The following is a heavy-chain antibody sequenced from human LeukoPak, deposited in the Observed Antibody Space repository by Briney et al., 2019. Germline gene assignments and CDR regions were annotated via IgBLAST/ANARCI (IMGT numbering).Heavy chain of an antibody. Sequence: ASVKVSCKASGYTFTSYGISWVRQAPGQGLEWMGWISAYNGNTNYAQKLQGRVTMTRDTSISTAYMELSRLRSDDTAVYYCARDRSSRIAAAGTLDYWGQGTLVTVSS. CDR2: ISAYNGNT. D-gene: IGHD6-13*01. V-gene: IGHV1-18*01. CDR3: ARDRSSRIAAAGTLDY. J-gene: IGHJ4*02. CDR1: GYTFTSYG.